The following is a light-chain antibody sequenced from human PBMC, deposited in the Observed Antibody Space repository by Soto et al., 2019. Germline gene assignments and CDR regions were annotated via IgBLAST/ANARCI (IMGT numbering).Light chain of an antibody. CDR3: QQYYNSPYT. Sequence: DIVMTQSPDSLAVSLGERATINCKSSQSVSYSSNNKNYLAWYQQKPGQPPKLLIYWASTRESGVPDRFSGRGSGTDFTLTISSLQAEDVAVYYCQQYYNSPYTFGQGTKLEIK. CDR1: QSVSYSSNNKNY. V-gene: IGKV4-1*01. CDR2: WAS. J-gene: IGKJ2*01.